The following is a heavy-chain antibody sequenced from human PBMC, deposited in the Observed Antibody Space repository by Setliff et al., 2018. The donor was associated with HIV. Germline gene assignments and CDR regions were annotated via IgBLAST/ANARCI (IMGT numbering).Heavy chain of an antibody. CDR3: ARGSTSSWSYHYMDV. J-gene: IGHJ6*03. V-gene: IGHV1-3*01. Sequence: GASVKVSCKASEYTFTLYGIHRERQAPGQRPAWVGWINAGNGATEYSQKFQGRVTITRDQSASTAYMELSSLRSEDTAVYFCARGSTSSWSYHYMDVWGKGTTVTVSS. CDR2: INAGNGAT. D-gene: IGHD6-6*01. CDR1: EYTFTLYG.